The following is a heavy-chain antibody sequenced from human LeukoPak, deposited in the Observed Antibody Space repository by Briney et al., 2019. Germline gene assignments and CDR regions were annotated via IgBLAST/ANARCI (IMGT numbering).Heavy chain of an antibody. Sequence: ETLSLTCAVYGGSFSGYYWSWVRQAPGKGLEWVSAISGSGGSTYYADSVKGRFTISRGNSKNTLYLQMNSLRAEDTAVYYCAKDRVYDLVNRMDVWGKGTTDTVSS. V-gene: IGHV3-23*01. J-gene: IGHJ6*04. CDR1: GGSFSGYY. D-gene: IGHD3/OR15-3a*01. CDR3: AKDRVYDLVNRMDV. CDR2: ISGSGGST.